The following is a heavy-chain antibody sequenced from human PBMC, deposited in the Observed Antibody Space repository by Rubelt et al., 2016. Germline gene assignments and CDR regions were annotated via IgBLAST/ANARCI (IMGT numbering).Heavy chain of an antibody. CDR2: INPNSGGT. CDR1: GYTFTGYY. V-gene: IGHV1-2*02. J-gene: IGHJ5*02. Sequence: QVQLVQSGAEVKKPGASVKVSCKASGYTFTGYYMHWVRQAPGQGLEWMGWINPNSGGTNYAQKFQGRVTMTRDTSISTAYMELSRLRSDDTAVYYCAGAGQWLVIGYWFDPWGQGTLVTVSS. CDR3: AGAGQWLVIGYWFDP. D-gene: IGHD6-19*01.